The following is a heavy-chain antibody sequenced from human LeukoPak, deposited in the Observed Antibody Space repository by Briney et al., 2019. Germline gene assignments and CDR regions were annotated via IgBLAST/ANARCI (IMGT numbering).Heavy chain of an antibody. D-gene: IGHD2-21*02. CDR2: ISSSSSTI. J-gene: IGHJ4*02. CDR1: GFTFSSFS. V-gene: IGHV3-48*04. CDR3: ARGDPVVTAPFDY. Sequence: GGSLRLSCAASGFTFSSFSMNWVRQAPGKGLGWVSYISSSSSTIYYADSVKGRFTISRDNAKNSLYLQMNSLRAEDTAVYYCARGDPVVTAPFDYWGQGTLVTVSS.